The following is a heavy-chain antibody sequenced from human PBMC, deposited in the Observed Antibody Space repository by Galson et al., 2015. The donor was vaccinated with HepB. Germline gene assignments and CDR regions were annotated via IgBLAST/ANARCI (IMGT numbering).Heavy chain of an antibody. V-gene: IGHV3-43*01. J-gene: IGHJ4*02. CDR3: AKDIGSSSWSEYYFDY. D-gene: IGHD6-13*01. CDR2: ISWDGGST. CDR1: GFTFDDYT. Sequence: SLILSCAASGFTFDDYTMHWVRQAPGKGLEWVSLISWDGGSTYYADSVKGRFTISRDNSKNSLYLQMNSLRTEDTALYYCAKDIGSSSWSEYYFDYWGQGTLVTVSS.